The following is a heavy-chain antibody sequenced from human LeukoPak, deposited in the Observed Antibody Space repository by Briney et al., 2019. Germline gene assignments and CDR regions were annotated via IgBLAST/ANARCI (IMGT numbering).Heavy chain of an antibody. Sequence: GGSLRLSCAASRFTFNTYWMHWVRQAPGKGLVWVSRIDSDGYSTAYADSVKGRFTISRDNAKNSLYLQMNSLRAEDTAVYYCAELGITMIGGVWGKGTTVTISS. D-gene: IGHD3-10*02. CDR2: IDSDGYST. J-gene: IGHJ6*04. CDR3: AELGITMIGGV. CDR1: RFTFNTYW. V-gene: IGHV3-74*01.